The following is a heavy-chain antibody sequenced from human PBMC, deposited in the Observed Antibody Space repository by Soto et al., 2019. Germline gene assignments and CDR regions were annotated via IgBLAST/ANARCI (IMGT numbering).Heavy chain of an antibody. CDR2: ISGSGGST. CDR3: AKDGNYDILTGYYTL. V-gene: IGHV3-23*01. J-gene: IGHJ4*02. CDR1: GFTLSSYA. Sequence: PGGSLRLSCAASGFTLSSYAMSWVRQAPGKGLEWVSAISGSGGSTYYADSVKGRFTISRDNSKNTLYLQMNSLRAEDTAVYYCAKDGNYDILTGYYTLWGQGTLVTVSS. D-gene: IGHD3-9*01.